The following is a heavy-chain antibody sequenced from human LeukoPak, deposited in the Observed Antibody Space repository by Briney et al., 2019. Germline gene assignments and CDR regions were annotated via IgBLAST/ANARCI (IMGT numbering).Heavy chain of an antibody. J-gene: IGHJ4*02. CDR3: ARTSGSSGWYRDSYDY. Sequence: GGSLRLSCAASGFTFSGYAMHWVRQAPGKGLEYVSAISSNGGSTYYANSVKGRFTISRDNSKNTLYLQMGSLRAEDMAVYYCARTSGSSGWYRDSYDYWGQGTLVTVSS. V-gene: IGHV3-64*01. CDR1: GFTFSGYA. CDR2: ISSNGGST. D-gene: IGHD6-19*01.